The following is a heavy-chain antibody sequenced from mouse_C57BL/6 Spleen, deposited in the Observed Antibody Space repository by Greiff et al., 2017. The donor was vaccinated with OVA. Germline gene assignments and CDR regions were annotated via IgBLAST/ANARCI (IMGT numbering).Heavy chain of an antibody. V-gene: IGHV14-1*01. Sequence: EVKLMESGAELVRPGASVKLSCTASGFNIKDYYMHWVKQRPEQGLEWIGRIDPEDGDTEYAPKFQGKATMTADKSSNTAYLQLSSLTSEDTAVYYCTREDSSGYLFAYWGQGTLVTVSA. CDR2: IDPEDGDT. J-gene: IGHJ3*01. D-gene: IGHD3-2*02. CDR3: TREDSSGYLFAY. CDR1: GFNIKDYY.